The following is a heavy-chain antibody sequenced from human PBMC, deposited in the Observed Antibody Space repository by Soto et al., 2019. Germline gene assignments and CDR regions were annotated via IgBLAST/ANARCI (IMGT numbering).Heavy chain of an antibody. CDR1: GFIFGQYY. V-gene: IGHV3-30*18. CDR2: ISHVGRNK. J-gene: IGHJ4*02. Sequence: ESVGGVVQPFRSLRLSCEGSGFIFGQYYMYWVRPATGKVLEWVTKISHVGRNKDSEDSVLGRFTISRDNSRDTMYLEMNSLRPEVTARYYCAQGVLPCLSQGIDFWGPGTLVTVSS. CDR3: AQGVLPCLSQGIDF. D-gene: IGHD3-16*01.